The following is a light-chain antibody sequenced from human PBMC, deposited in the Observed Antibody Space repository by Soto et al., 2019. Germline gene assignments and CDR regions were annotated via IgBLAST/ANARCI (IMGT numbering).Light chain of an antibody. CDR2: EVS. CDR3: SSYTSSSTRV. CDR1: SSDVGGYNY. J-gene: IGLJ1*01. V-gene: IGLV2-14*01. Sequence: LTQPASVSGSPGQSITISCTGTSSDVGGYNYVSWYQQHPGKAPKLMIYEVSNRPSGVSNRFSGSESGNTASLTISGLQAEDEADYYCSSYTSSSTRVFGTGTKVTVL.